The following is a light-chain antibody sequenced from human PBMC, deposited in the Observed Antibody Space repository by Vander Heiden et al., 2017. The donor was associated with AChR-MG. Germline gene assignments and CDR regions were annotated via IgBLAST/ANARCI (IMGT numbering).Light chain of an antibody. CDR3: SAFTSTSTPAVL. CDR2: EVN. J-gene: IGLJ3*02. V-gene: IGLV2-18*02. Sequence: QSTLTQPPPVSGSLGQSVTIPCTGTSSDITTYNRVSWYQQPPGSAPRLIIFEVNNRPSGVPDRFFGSKSGHTASLVISGLQAEDEADYFCSAFTSTSTPAVLFGGGTKVTVL. CDR1: SSDITTYNR.